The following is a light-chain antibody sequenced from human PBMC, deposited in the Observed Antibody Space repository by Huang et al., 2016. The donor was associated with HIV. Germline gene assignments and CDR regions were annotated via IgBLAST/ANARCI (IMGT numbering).Light chain of an antibody. J-gene: IGKJ4*01. Sequence: EIVLTQSPATLSLSPWERATLSCRASQSVSAYLAWYQQKPGQAPRLLIYGASNRATGIPARFSGRGSGTDFTLTISSLEPEDFAVYYCQQRSDWPLTFGGGTKVEIK. V-gene: IGKV3-11*01. CDR1: QSVSAY. CDR2: GAS. CDR3: QQRSDWPLT.